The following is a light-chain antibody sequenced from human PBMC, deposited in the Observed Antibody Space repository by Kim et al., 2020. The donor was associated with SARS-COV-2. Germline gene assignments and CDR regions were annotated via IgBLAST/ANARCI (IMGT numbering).Light chain of an antibody. V-gene: IGKV1-9*01. J-gene: IGKJ4*01. CDR2: AAS. CDR1: QGISSN. Sequence: DIQLTQSPSFLSASVGDRVTITCRASQGISSNLAWYQQKPGKAPNLLIYAASTLQSGVPSTFSGSGSGTEFTLTISSLQPEDFATYYCQQFNNYPLTFGGGTKVDIK. CDR3: QQFNNYPLT.